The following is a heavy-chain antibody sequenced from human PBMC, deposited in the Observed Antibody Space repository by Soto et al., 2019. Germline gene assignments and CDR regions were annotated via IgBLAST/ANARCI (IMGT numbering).Heavy chain of an antibody. Sequence: GGSLRLSCTASGFTFGDYAMSWFRQAPGKGLEWVGFIRSKAYGGTTEYAASVKGRFTISRDNSKNTLYLQMNSLRAEDTAVYYCAKGKYQLLYPYYYYGMDVWGQGTTVTVSS. D-gene: IGHD2-2*02. J-gene: IGHJ6*02. CDR2: IRSKAYGGTT. CDR3: AKGKYQLLYPYYYYGMDV. V-gene: IGHV3-49*03. CDR1: GFTFGDYA.